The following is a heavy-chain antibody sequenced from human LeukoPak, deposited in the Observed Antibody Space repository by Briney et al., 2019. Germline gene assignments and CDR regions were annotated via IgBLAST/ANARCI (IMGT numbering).Heavy chain of an antibody. Sequence: GGPLRLSCAASGFTFNNYGMHWVRQAPGKGLEWVAAIWYDGSNKYYADSVKGRFTIPRDNSKDTLYLQMNSLRAEDTALYYCARGQEYYYDSSAYSKFDYWGQGTLVTVSS. CDR2: IWYDGSNK. V-gene: IGHV3-33*01. CDR3: ARGQEYYYDSSAYSKFDY. D-gene: IGHD3-22*01. CDR1: GFTFNNYG. J-gene: IGHJ4*02.